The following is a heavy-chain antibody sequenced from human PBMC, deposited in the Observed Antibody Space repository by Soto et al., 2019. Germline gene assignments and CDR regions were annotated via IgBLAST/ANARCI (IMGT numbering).Heavy chain of an antibody. CDR3: ARVEAVAGLYNYHGLDV. D-gene: IGHD6-19*01. CDR2: IVPIFGTT. Sequence: QVQLVQSGAEVKKPGSSVKVSCKVSGGTFSNYAIDWVRLAPGHGLEWMGGIVPIFGTTYYTQKFRGRATIIADDSTTTAYLEMGRLRTEDTAIYYCARVEAVAGLYNYHGLDVWGQGTAVTVSS. J-gene: IGHJ6*02. V-gene: IGHV1-69*12. CDR1: GGTFSNYA.